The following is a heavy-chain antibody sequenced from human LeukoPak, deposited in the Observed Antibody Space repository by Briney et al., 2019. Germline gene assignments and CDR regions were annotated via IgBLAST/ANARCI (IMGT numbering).Heavy chain of an antibody. CDR3: ARNAYYSADY. J-gene: IGHJ4*02. Sequence: SETLSLTCTVSGVSISSYYWSWIRQPPGKGLEWIGNVYHRGSTNYNPSLKSRVTISVDKSKNQFSVMLTPVTAADTAVYYCARNAYYSADYWGQGTLVTVSS. CDR1: GVSISSYY. D-gene: IGHD2/OR15-2a*01. CDR2: VYHRGST. V-gene: IGHV4-59*12.